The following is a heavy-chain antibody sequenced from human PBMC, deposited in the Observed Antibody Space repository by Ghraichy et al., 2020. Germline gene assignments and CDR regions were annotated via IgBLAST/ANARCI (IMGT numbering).Heavy chain of an antibody. CDR2: INTSGTT. CDR3: ARVRVSAIRGAFDI. V-gene: IGHV4-4*07. CDR1: GGSMGNFY. Sequence: ESLNISCTVSGGSMGNFYWGWIRQPAGKGLEWIGRINTSGTTNYNPSLKSRVTMAVDTSKNQFSLRLSSVTAADTAVYYCARVRVSAIRGAFDIWGQGTIVTVS. J-gene: IGHJ3*02. D-gene: IGHD5-18*01.